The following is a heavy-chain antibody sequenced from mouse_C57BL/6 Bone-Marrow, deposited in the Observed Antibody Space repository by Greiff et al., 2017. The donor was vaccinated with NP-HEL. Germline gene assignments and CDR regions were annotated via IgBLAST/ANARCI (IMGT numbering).Heavy chain of an antibody. D-gene: IGHD2-4*01. CDR1: GYAFSSSW. CDR3: ATGDYPAWFAY. Sequence: QVQLQQSGPELVKPGASVKISCKASGYAFSSSWMNWVKQRPGKGLEWIGRIYPGDGDTNYNGKFKGKATLTADKSSSTAYMQLSSLTSEDSAVYCCATGDYPAWFAYWGQGTLVTVSA. CDR2: IYPGDGDT. J-gene: IGHJ3*01. V-gene: IGHV1-82*01.